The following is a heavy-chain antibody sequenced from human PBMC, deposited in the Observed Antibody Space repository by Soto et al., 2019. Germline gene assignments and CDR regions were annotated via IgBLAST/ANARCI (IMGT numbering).Heavy chain of an antibody. J-gene: IGHJ6*03. CDR3: ARGHHSGSYYLYYYYMDV. D-gene: IGHD3-10*01. CDR2: INHSGST. V-gene: IGHV4-34*01. CDR1: GGSFSGYY. Sequence: PLETLSLTCAVYGGSFSGYYWSWIRQPPGKGLEWIGEINHSGSTNYNPSLKSRVTISVDTSKNQFSLKLSSVTAADTAVYYCARGHHSGSYYLYYYYMDVWGKGTTVTVSS.